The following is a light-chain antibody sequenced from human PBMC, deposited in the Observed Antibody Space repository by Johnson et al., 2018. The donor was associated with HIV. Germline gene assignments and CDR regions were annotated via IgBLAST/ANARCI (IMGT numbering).Light chain of an antibody. CDR1: SSNIGNNY. CDR3: ATWDRSLSAGGV. Sequence: QSVLTQPPSVSAAPGQKVTISCSGSSSNIGNNYVSWYRQLPGTAPKLLIYENTQRPSGIPDRFSGSKSGASATLGITGLQTWDEADYYCATWDRSLSAGGVFGTGTKVTVL. CDR2: ENT. J-gene: IGLJ1*01. V-gene: IGLV1-51*02.